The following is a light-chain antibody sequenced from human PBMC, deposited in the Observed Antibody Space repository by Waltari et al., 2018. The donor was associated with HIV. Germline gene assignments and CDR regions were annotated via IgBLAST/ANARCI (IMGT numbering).Light chain of an antibody. CDR2: AAS. J-gene: IGKJ2*01. Sequence: EIVLTQSPLTLSVSPGERAILSCRASQTIDTNLAWYQQKPGQAPRLLIYAASTRAPGIPPKFSGSGSGTRFTLTISSLQSEDFAVYYCQQYNVWPPNTFGQGTKVGIK. CDR1: QTIDTN. CDR3: QQYNVWPPNT. V-gene: IGKV3-15*01.